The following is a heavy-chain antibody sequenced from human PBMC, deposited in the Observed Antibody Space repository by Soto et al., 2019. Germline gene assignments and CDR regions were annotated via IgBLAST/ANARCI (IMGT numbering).Heavy chain of an antibody. Sequence: PSETLSFTCTVSGGSISSSSYYWGWIRQPPGKGLERIGSINHSGSTNYNPSPKSRVTISVDTSKNQFSLKLSSVTAADTAVYYCARRLGGYHKYPQHLYFDYWGQGTLVTVSS. CDR2: INHSGST. V-gene: IGHV4-39*07. D-gene: IGHD5-12*01. CDR1: GGSISSSSYY. J-gene: IGHJ4*02. CDR3: ARRLGGYHKYPQHLYFDY.